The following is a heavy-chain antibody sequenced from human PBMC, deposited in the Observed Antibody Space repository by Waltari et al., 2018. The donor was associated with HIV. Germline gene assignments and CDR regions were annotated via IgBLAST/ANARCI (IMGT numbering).Heavy chain of an antibody. CDR1: GFTFSDHY. V-gene: IGHV3-72*01. CDR2: TRNKANSYTT. CDR3: ARTVGATD. D-gene: IGHD1-26*01. Sequence: EVQLVESGGGLVQPGGSLSLSCAASGFTFSDHYMDWVRQAPGKGLEWVGRTRNKANSYTTEYAASVKGRFTISRDDSKNSLYLQMNSLKTEDTAVYYCARTVGATDWGQGTLVTVSS. J-gene: IGHJ4*02.